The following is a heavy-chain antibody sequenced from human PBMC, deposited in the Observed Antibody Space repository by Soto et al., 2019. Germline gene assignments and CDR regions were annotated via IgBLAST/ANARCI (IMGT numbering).Heavy chain of an antibody. V-gene: IGHV3-11*05. CDR1: GFTFSDYY. CDR3: ARDSTGWRAVYDS. CDR2: ISTSSSYT. D-gene: IGHD6-19*01. J-gene: IGHJ4*02. Sequence: QVQLVESGGGLVKPGGSLRLSCAASGFTFSDYYMSWIRQAPGKGLEWISCISTSSSYTNYADSVKGRFTISRDNAKNSLFLQMNSVRAEDTAVYYCARDSTGWRAVYDSWGQGTLVTVSS.